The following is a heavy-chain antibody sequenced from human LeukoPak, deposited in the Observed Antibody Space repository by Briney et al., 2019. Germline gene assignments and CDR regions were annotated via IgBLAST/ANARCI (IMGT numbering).Heavy chain of an antibody. CDR1: GFTFSNYE. CDR3: VKDPRDTYGTNWFVS. V-gene: IGHV3-48*03. D-gene: IGHD2-21*01. CDR2: ISSSGSAI. Sequence: PGGSLRLSCAASGFTFSNYEMNWVRQAPGKGLEWVSYISSSGSAIYYADSVKGRFTISRDNAKNSLYLQMNSLRAEDTAVYYCVKDPRDTYGTNWFVSWGQGTLLIVSS. J-gene: IGHJ5*01.